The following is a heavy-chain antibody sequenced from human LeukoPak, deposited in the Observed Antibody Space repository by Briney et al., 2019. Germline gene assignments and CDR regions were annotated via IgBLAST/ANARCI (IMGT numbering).Heavy chain of an antibody. CDR3: ANTGYSSGWRFDY. J-gene: IGHJ4*02. V-gene: IGHV1-46*01. CDR1: GFTFTGYY. D-gene: IGHD6-19*01. Sequence: ASVKVSCKTSGFTFTGYYMHWVRQAPGQGLEWMGIINPSGGSTSYAQKFQGRVTMTRDTSTSTVYMELSSLRSEDTAVYYCANTGYSSGWRFDYWGQGTLVTVSS. CDR2: INPSGGST.